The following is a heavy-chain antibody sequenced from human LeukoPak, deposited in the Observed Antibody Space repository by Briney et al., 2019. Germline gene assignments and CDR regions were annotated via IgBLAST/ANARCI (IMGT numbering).Heavy chain of an antibody. Sequence: SETLSLTCTVSGGSISGYYWSWIRQPPGKGLEWIAYIYYSGSTNYNPSLKSRVTISVDTSKKQLSLKLSSVTAADTAVYYCARVAYCGGDCYSFDHWGQGTLVTVSS. J-gene: IGHJ4*02. CDR3: ARVAYCGGDCYSFDH. CDR2: IYYSGST. CDR1: GGSISGYY. D-gene: IGHD2-21*02. V-gene: IGHV4-59*01.